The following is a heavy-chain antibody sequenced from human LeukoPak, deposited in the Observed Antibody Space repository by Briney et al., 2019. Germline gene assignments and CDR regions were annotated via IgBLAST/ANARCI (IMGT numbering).Heavy chain of an antibody. V-gene: IGHV4-34*01. CDR3: ARWVTYCGGDCYWGRYYYYMDV. CDR1: GGSFSGYY. Sequence: PSETLSLTCAVYGGSFSGYYWSWIRQPPGKGLEWIGEINHSGSTNYNPSLKSRVTISVDTSKNQFSLKLSSVTAADTAVYYCARWVTYCGGDCYWGRYYYYMDVWGKGTTVTVSS. D-gene: IGHD2-21*02. J-gene: IGHJ6*03. CDR2: INHSGST.